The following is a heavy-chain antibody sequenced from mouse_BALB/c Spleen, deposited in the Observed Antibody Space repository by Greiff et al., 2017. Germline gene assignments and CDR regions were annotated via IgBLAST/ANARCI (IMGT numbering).Heavy chain of an antibody. J-gene: IGHJ4*01. CDR2: INPDSSTI. CDR1: GFDFSRYW. V-gene: IGHV4-1*02. CDR3: AREGITTVVPYAMDY. Sequence: EVKLMESGGGLVQPGGSLKLSCAASGFDFSRYWMSWVRQAPGKGLEWIGEINPDSSTINYTPSLKDKFIISRDNAKNTLYLQMSKVRSEDTALYYCAREGITTVVPYAMDYWGQGTSVTVSS. D-gene: IGHD1-1*01.